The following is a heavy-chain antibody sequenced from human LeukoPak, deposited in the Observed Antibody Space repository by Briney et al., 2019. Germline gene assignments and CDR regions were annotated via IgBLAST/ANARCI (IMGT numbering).Heavy chain of an antibody. Sequence: PSETLSLTCAVSGGSFSGYYWTWIRQPPGKGLEWIGEINHSGSANYNPSLKSRVTISLDTSKNQFSLKLSSVTAADTAVYYCARGQGTVTTHWGQGTLVTVSS. D-gene: IGHD4-17*01. CDR3: ARGQGTVTTH. CDR2: INHSGSA. CDR1: GGSFSGYY. V-gene: IGHV4-34*01. J-gene: IGHJ4*02.